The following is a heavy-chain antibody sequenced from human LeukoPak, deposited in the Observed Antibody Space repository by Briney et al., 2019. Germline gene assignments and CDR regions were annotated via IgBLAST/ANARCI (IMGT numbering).Heavy chain of an antibody. Sequence: PSETLSLTCAVSGGSFSGYYWTWIRQPPGKGLEWIGEINHSGSANYNPSLKSRVTISLDTSKNQFSLKLSSVTAADTAVYYCARGQGTVTTHWGQGTLVTVSS. D-gene: IGHD4-17*01. CDR3: ARGQGTVTTH. CDR2: INHSGSA. CDR1: GGSFSGYY. V-gene: IGHV4-34*01. J-gene: IGHJ4*02.